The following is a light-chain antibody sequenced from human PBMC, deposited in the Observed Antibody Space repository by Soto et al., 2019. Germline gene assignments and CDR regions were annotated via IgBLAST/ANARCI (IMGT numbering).Light chain of an antibody. CDR2: GAS. CDR3: QQYDHWPLT. Sequence: EVVLTQSPGTLSLSPGERATLSCRASQSVTGRLAWYQQKRGQAPRLLIYGASTRATGISARFSGSGSGTEFTLTISSLLSEDFAVYYCQQYDHWPLTFGGGTKVDIK. CDR1: QSVTGR. J-gene: IGKJ4*01. V-gene: IGKV3-15*01.